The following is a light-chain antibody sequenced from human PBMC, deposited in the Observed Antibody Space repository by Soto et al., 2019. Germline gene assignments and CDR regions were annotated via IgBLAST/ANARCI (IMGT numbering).Light chain of an antibody. CDR1: QSVLYSSNNKNF. Sequence: DIVMTQSPDSLTVSLGERATVNCKPSQSVLYSSNNKNFLAWYQQKPGQTPKLLIYWASTRESGVPDRFSGSGSGTDFTLTISSLQAEDVAVYYCQQYYSTPRTFGQGTKLEIK. J-gene: IGKJ2*01. CDR2: WAS. V-gene: IGKV4-1*01. CDR3: QQYYSTPRT.